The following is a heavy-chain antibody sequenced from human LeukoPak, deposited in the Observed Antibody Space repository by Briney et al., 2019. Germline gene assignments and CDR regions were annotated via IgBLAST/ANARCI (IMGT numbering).Heavy chain of an antibody. CDR3: ANRYCSSTSCIDY. J-gene: IGHJ4*02. CDR1: GGTFSSCT. V-gene: IGHV1-69*02. Sequence: GSSVKVSCKASGGTFSSCTISWVRQAPGQGLEWMGRIIPILGIANYAQKFQGRVTITADKSTSTAYMELSSMRSEDTAVYYCANRYCSSTSCIDYWGQGTLVTVSS. CDR2: IIPILGIA. D-gene: IGHD2-2*01.